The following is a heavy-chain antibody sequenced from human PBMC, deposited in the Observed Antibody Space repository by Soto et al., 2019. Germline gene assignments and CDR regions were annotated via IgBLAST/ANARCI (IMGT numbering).Heavy chain of an antibody. D-gene: IGHD6-19*01. CDR2: IYYSGSIT. CDR1: GGTISSYY. CDR3: AREFSSGWYYFDY. J-gene: IGHJ4*02. V-gene: IGHV4-59*01. Sequence: SETLSLTCTVSGGTISSYYLSWIRPNTGKGLEWIGYIYYSGSITNYNPSLKSRVTISVDTSKNQFSLKLSSVTAADTAVYYCAREFSSGWYYFDYWGQGTLVTVSS.